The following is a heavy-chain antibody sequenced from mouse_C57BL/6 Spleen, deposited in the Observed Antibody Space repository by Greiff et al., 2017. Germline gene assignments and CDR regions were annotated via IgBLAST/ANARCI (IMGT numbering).Heavy chain of an antibody. CDR3: ARGVATVGGGAMDY. CDR1: GYTFTSYW. Sequence: QVQLQQPGAELVKPGASVKLSCKASGYTFTSYWITWVKQRPGQGLEWIGDIDPGGGSTNYNEKFKSKATLTVDTSSSTAYMQLSSLTSEDSAVYYGARGVATVGGGAMDYWGQGTSVTVSS. CDR2: IDPGGGST. V-gene: IGHV1-55*01. D-gene: IGHD1-1*01. J-gene: IGHJ4*01.